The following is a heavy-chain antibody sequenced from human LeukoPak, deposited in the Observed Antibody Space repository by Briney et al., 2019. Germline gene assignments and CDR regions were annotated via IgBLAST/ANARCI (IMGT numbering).Heavy chain of an antibody. V-gene: IGHV3-11*01. D-gene: IGHD6-13*01. J-gene: IGHJ4*02. CDR2: ISSSGSTI. CDR1: GFTFSDYY. CDR3: ARDSSSWSYFDY. Sequence: GGSLRLSCAASGFTFSDYYMSWIRQAPGKGLEWVSYISSSGSTIYYADSVKGRFTISRDNAKSSLYLQMNSLRAEDTAVYYCARDSSSWSYFDYWGQGTLVTVSS.